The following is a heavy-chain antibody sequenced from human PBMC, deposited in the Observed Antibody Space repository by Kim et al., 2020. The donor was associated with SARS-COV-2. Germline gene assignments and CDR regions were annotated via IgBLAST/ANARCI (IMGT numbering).Heavy chain of an antibody. CDR1: GFTFSTYS. D-gene: IGHD5-12*01. J-gene: IGHJ4*02. CDR2: ISSTSSTI. CDR3: ARHNHSGYESYYDY. Sequence: GGSLRLSCAASGFTFSTYSMNWVRQAPGKGLGWVSYISSTSSTIDYADSVKGRFTISRDNAKNSLYLQMNSLRDEDTAVYYCARHNHSGYESYYDYWGQGTLVTVSS. V-gene: IGHV3-48*02.